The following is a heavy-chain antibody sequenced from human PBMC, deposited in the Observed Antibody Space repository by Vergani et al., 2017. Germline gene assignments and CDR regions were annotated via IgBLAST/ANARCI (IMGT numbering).Heavy chain of an antibody. CDR1: GFSFSSYT. CDR2: ISSGGDYI. J-gene: IGHJ6*03. CDR3: SRGPVEWILSHYYMDV. D-gene: IGHD3-3*01. V-gene: IGHV3-21*01. Sequence: QLVESGGGLVKPGGSLRLSCAASGFSFSSYTMNWVRQAPGKGLEWVSAISSGGDYIYYADSVKGRFTISRDNAKNSVFLQLNSLRAEDSAVYYCSRGPVEWILSHYYMDVWGKGTTVTVSS.